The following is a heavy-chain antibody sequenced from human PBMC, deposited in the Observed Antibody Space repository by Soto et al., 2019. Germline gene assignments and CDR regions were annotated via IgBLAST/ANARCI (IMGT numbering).Heavy chain of an antibody. Sequence: QVQLVESGGGVVQPGRSLRLSCAASGFTLSSYSMHWVRQAPGKGLDWVAAMSYDGSSKYFADSVKGRFTISRDNSKNPLSLQMNSLGAEDSAVYYCAIGRSVSNHDDFEYLGQGTLVTVSS. V-gene: IGHV3-30-3*01. J-gene: IGHJ4*02. CDR3: AIGRSVSNHDDFEY. CDR1: GFTLSSYS. D-gene: IGHD2-2*01. CDR2: MSYDGSSK.